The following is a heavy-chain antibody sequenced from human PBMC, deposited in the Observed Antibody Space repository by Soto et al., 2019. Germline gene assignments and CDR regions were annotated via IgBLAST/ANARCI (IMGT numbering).Heavy chain of an antibody. CDR2: IYYSGST. CDR3: ARAPPSDDPPYYYGMDV. V-gene: IGHV4-30-4*01. Sequence: QVQLQESGPGLVKPSQTLSLTCTVSGGSISSGDYYWSWIRQPPGKGLEWIGYIYYSGSTYYNPSLKSLVTISVDTSKNQFSLKLSSVTAADTAVYYCARAPPSDDPPYYYGMDVWGQGTTVTVSS. J-gene: IGHJ6*02. D-gene: IGHD2-21*02. CDR1: GGSISSGDYY.